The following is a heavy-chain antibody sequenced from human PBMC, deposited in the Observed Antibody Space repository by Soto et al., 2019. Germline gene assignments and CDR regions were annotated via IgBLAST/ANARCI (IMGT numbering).Heavy chain of an antibody. CDR1: GFTFSSYW. J-gene: IGHJ4*02. CDR3: ARNRGIAARLYDY. Sequence: GGSLRLSCAASGFTFSSYWMSWVRQAPGKGLEWVANIKQDGSEKYYVDSVKGRFTISRDNAKNSLYLQMNSLRAEDTAVYYCARNRGIAARLYDYWGQGTLVTASS. V-gene: IGHV3-7*01. D-gene: IGHD6-6*01. CDR2: IKQDGSEK.